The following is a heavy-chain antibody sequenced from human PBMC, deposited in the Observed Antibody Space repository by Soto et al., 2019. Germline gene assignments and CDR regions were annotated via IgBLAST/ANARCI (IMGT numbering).Heavy chain of an antibody. CDR3: ARIIVVVVAATDYYYMDV. V-gene: IGHV3-23*01. Sequence: GGSLRLSCAASGFTFSSYAMSWVRQAPGKGLEWVSAISGSGGSTYYADSVKGRFTISRDNSKNTLYLQMNSLRAEDTAVYYCARIIVVVVAATDYYYMDVWGKGTTVTVSS. J-gene: IGHJ6*03. CDR1: GFTFSSYA. D-gene: IGHD2-15*01. CDR2: ISGSGGST.